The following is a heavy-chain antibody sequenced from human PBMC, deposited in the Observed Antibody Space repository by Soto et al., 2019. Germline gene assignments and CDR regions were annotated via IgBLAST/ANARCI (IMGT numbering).Heavy chain of an antibody. CDR3: ARLGNVDTAMVGGMDV. J-gene: IGHJ6*02. V-gene: IGHV1-69*06. Sequence: QVQLVQSGAEVKKPGSSVKVSCKASGGTFSSYAISWVRQAPGQGREWMGGIIPIFGTANYAQKFQGRVTITADKSTSTAYMELSSLRSEDTAVYYCARLGNVDTAMVGGMDVWGQGTTVTVSS. D-gene: IGHD5-18*01. CDR1: GGTFSSYA. CDR2: IIPIFGTA.